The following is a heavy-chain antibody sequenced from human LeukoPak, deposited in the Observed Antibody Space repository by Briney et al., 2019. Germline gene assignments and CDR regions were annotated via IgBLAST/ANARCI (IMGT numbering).Heavy chain of an antibody. Sequence: PGGSLRLSCAASGFTFSSYGMHWVHQAPGKGLEWVAVISYDGSNKYYADSVKGRFTISRDNSKNTLYLQMNSLRAEDTAVYYCAKSGGYCTNGVCYTPYFDYWGQGTLVTVSS. D-gene: IGHD2-8*01. J-gene: IGHJ4*02. V-gene: IGHV3-30*18. CDR3: AKSGGYCTNGVCYTPYFDY. CDR1: GFTFSSYG. CDR2: ISYDGSNK.